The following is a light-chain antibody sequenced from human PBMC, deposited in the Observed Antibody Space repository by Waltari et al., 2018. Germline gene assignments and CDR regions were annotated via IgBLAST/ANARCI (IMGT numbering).Light chain of an antibody. Sequence: EIVMTQSPATLSVSPGERATLPCRASQSVSSNLALYQQKPRQAPRLLIYGASTRATGIPARFSGSGSGTEFTLTISSMQSEDFAVYYCQQYNNWPLSLTFGGGTKVEIK. CDR1: QSVSSN. J-gene: IGKJ4*01. CDR3: QQYNNWPLSLT. CDR2: GAS. V-gene: IGKV3-15*01.